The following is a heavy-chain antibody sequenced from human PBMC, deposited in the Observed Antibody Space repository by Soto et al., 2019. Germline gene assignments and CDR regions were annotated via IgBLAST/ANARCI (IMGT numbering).Heavy chain of an antibody. CDR1: GFTFSTYW. CDR3: VSFGGRSNCPYYLDV. V-gene: IGHV3-7*01. CDR2: IKQDGSDK. D-gene: IGHD2-15*01. J-gene: IGHJ6*03. Sequence: HPGGSLRLSCEASGFTFSTYWMSWVRQAPGKGLEWVATIKQDGSDKYYVDSVRGRFTISRDNAESTLYLQMSSLRAEDTAIYYCVSFGGRSNCPYYLDVWGKATTVTVSS.